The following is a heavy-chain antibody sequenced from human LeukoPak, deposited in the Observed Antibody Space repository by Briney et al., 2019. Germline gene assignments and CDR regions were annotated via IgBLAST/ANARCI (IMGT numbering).Heavy chain of an antibody. CDR1: GFTFSSYE. J-gene: IGHJ2*01. Sequence: GGSLRLSCAASGFTFSSYEMNWVRQAPGKGLEWVSYISSSGSTIYYADSVEGRFTISRDNAKNSLYLQMNSLRAGDTAVYYCARVQLGIGGDWYFDLWGRGTLVTVSS. V-gene: IGHV3-48*03. D-gene: IGHD7-27*01. CDR3: ARVQLGIGGDWYFDL. CDR2: ISSSGSTI.